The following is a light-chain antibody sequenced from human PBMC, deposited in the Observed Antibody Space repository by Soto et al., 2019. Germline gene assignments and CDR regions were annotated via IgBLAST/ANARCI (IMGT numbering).Light chain of an antibody. Sequence: DTVMTQSPATLSVSPGERATLSCRASQNIYSNLAWYQQKAGQAPRLLIYRASTRATGVPDRFSGSGSGTEFTLTISSLQSEDSAVYFSHQFSDWPPYTFGQGTKLEIK. CDR2: RAS. CDR3: HQFSDWPPYT. V-gene: IGKV3-15*01. J-gene: IGKJ2*01. CDR1: QNIYSN.